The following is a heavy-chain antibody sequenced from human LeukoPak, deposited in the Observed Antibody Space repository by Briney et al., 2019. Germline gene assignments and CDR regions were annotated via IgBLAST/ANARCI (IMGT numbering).Heavy chain of an antibody. D-gene: IGHD3-16*01. Sequence: RASVKVSFEASGYTFTTYGIGWVRQAPGQGLEWMGWISGYNGNTNYAQKFQGRVTMTTDTSTSTAYMELRSLRSDDTAVYYCARTSHESVLYWSDPWGQGTLVNVSS. CDR1: GYTFTTYG. CDR3: ARTSHESVLYWSDP. CDR2: ISGYNGNT. V-gene: IGHV1-18*01. J-gene: IGHJ5*02.